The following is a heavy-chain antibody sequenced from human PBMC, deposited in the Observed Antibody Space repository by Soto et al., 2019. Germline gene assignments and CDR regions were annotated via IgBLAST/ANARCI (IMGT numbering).Heavy chain of an antibody. V-gene: IGHV5-51*01. D-gene: IGHD3-22*01. J-gene: IGHJ4*02. Sequence: PGESLKISCKGSGYHFTNYWIGWVRQVPGKGLEWMGFIYPSDSDTRYSPSFQGQVTISADKSISTAYLQWSSLKASDTAMYYCAGPIGALSTTDLTYWGQGTLVTVSS. CDR2: IYPSDSDT. CDR3: AGPIGALSTTDLTY. CDR1: GYHFTNYW.